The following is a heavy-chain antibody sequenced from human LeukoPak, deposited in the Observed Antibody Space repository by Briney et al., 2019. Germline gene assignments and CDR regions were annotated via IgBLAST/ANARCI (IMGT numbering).Heavy chain of an antibody. D-gene: IGHD3-3*01. Sequence: ASVKVSCKASGYTFTGYYMHWVRQAPGQGLEWMGWINPNSGGTNYAQKFQGRATMTRDTSISTAYMELSRLRSDDTAVYYCARSHVLRFLEWPGEFDPWGQGTLVTVSS. CDR1: GYTFTGYY. V-gene: IGHV1-2*02. J-gene: IGHJ5*02. CDR3: ARSHVLRFLEWPGEFDP. CDR2: INPNSGGT.